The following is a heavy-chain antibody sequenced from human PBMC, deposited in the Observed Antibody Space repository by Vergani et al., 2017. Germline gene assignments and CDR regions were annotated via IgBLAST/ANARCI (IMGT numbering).Heavy chain of an antibody. CDR1: GGSISSVSYY. V-gene: IGHV4-61*02. D-gene: IGHD6-13*01. J-gene: IGHJ6*02. CDR3: ARGAAAPLYYYYGMDV. CDR2: IYVSGST. Sequence: QVQLQESGPGLVKPSQTLSLTCTVSGGSISSVSYYWSWIRQPAGKGLEWIGRIYVSGSTNYNPSLKSRVTMSVDTSKNQFSLKLSSVTAADTAVYYCARGAAAPLYYYYGMDVWGQGP.